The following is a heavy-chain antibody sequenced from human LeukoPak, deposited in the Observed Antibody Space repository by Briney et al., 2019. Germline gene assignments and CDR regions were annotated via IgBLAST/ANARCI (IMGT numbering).Heavy chain of an antibody. Sequence: SETLSLTCTVSRFSITTGYYWAWIRQPPGKGLEWIGTIFRIGSTYYNPSLKSRVTISVDTSKNQFSLKLSSMTAADRAVYYCARSLDSSGYYIFDLWGRGTLATVSS. CDR1: RFSITTGYY. CDR2: IFRIGST. D-gene: IGHD3-22*01. V-gene: IGHV4-38-2*02. CDR3: ARSLDSSGYYIFDL. J-gene: IGHJ2*01.